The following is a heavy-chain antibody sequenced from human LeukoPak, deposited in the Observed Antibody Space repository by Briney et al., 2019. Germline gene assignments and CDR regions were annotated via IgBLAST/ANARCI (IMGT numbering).Heavy chain of an antibody. Sequence: GGSLRLSCAASGFTFSSYAMHWVRQAPGKGLEWVAVISHDGHNIYYADSVKGRFTISRDNSQNTVDLHMDSLRAEDTAVYYCARGGPLGDTNRFDFWGQGILVTVSS. CDR1: GFTFSSYA. D-gene: IGHD1-14*01. CDR3: ARGGPLGDTNRFDF. J-gene: IGHJ4*02. CDR2: ISHDGHNI. V-gene: IGHV3-30*04.